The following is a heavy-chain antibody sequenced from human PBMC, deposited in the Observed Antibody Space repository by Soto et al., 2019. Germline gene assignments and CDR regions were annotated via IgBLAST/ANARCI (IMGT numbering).Heavy chain of an antibody. CDR1: RWSLSSFS. CDR3: ALGVLVLPAARSRGFSFDT. D-gene: IGHD2-2*01. Sequence: QVQLQQWGAGLLKPSETLSLTCAVYRWSLSSFSWGWIRQSPGRGLECNGEINQSGRTNYNPALKSPPNISVATSDNQGSVTVSSATAADTGVSYCALGVLVLPAARSRGFSFDTWGQGTLVTVSS. CDR2: INQSGRT. V-gene: IGHV4-34*01. J-gene: IGHJ5*02.